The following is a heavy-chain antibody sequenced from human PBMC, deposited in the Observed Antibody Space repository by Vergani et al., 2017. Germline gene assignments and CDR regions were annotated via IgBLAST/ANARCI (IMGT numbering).Heavy chain of an antibody. CDR1: GYSISSGYY. J-gene: IGHJ6*03. Sequence: QVQLQESGPGLVKPSETLSLTCAVSGYSISSGYYWGWIRQPPGKGLEWIGSIYHSGSTYYNPSLKSRVTISVDTSKNQFSLKLSSVTAADTAVYYCARDRTDIVATGPRAYYMDVWGKGTTVTVSS. V-gene: IGHV4-38-2*02. D-gene: IGHD5-12*01. CDR2: IYHSGST. CDR3: ARDRTDIVATGPRAYYMDV.